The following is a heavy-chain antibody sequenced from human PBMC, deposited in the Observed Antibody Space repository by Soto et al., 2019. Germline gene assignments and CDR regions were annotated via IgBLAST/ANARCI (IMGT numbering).Heavy chain of an antibody. CDR3: ARERAVLLWFGELSGNWFDP. V-gene: IGHV4-34*01. Sequence: PSETLSLTCAVYGGSFSGYYWSWIRQPPGKGLEWIGEINHSGSTNYNPSLKSRVTISVDTSKNQFSLKLSSVTAADTAVYYCARERAVLLWFGELSGNWFDPWGQGTLVTVSS. D-gene: IGHD3-10*01. CDR1: GGSFSGYY. CDR2: INHSGST. J-gene: IGHJ5*02.